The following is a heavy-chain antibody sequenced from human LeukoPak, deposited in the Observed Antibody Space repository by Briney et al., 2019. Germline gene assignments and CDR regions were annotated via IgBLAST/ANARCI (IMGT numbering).Heavy chain of an antibody. CDR3: ARMVGAPAYFDY. CDR2: IYYSGST. V-gene: IGHV4-39*01. D-gene: IGHD1-26*01. J-gene: IGHJ4*02. Sequence: SETLSLTCTVSGGSISSSSYYWGWIRQPPGKGLEWIGSIYYSGSTYYNPSLKSRVSISVDTSKNQFSLKLSSVTAADTAVYNCARMVGAPAYFDYWGQGTLVTVFS. CDR1: GGSISSSSYY.